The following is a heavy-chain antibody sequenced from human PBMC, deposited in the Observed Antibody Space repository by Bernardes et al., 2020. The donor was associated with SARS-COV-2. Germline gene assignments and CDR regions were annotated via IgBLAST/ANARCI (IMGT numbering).Heavy chain of an antibody. Sequence: SETLSLTCTVSGGSITSSGYYWGWIRQPPGKGLEWIGSIYYSGSTYYNPSLKSRVTISVDTSKNQFSLKLSSVTAADTAVYYCASPKYYYDSSGYFDAFVIWGQGTMVTVSS. CDR2: IYYSGST. D-gene: IGHD3-22*01. V-gene: IGHV4-39*01. CDR1: GGSITSSGYY. CDR3: ASPKYYYDSSGYFDAFVI. J-gene: IGHJ3*02.